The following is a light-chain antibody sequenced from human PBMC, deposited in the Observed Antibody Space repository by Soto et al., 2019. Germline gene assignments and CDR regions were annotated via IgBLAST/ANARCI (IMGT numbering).Light chain of an antibody. V-gene: IGKV1-5*01. CDR2: DAS. Sequence: DIQMTQSPSTLSASVGDRVTIACRASQSISEFLAWYQRKPGKAPELLIYDASNLETGVPSRFSGSGSGTEFTLTITSLQPDDFASYYCQQYSTYPLTFGGGTRVEIK. CDR1: QSISEF. J-gene: IGKJ4*01. CDR3: QQYSTYPLT.